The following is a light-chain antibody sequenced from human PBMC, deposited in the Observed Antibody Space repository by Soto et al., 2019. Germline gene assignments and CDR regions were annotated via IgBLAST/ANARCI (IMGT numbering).Light chain of an antibody. CDR1: QRISSNY. Sequence: DIVLTQSPGTLSLSPGERATLSCRASQRISSNYLGWYQQKPGQAPRLLIYAASSRATGIPDRFSGSGSGTDFTLTISRLEPEDFAVYYCQDYGSSPQTFGQGTKVDI. V-gene: IGKV3-20*01. J-gene: IGKJ1*01. CDR3: QDYGSSPQT. CDR2: AAS.